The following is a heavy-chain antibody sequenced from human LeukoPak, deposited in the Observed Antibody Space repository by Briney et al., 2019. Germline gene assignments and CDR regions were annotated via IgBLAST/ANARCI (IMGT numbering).Heavy chain of an antibody. CDR2: IKEDGRVK. CDR1: GFTFSSSW. V-gene: IGHV3-7*01. Sequence: GGSLRLSCAASGFTFSSSWMHWVRQAPGKGLEWVANIKEDGRVKQYVDSVKGRFTISRDNGEKSLYLQMNSLRAEDTAVYYCAKAGSTAWTAVDFWGQGTLVTVSS. CDR3: AKAGSTAWTAVDF. J-gene: IGHJ4*02. D-gene: IGHD2-2*01.